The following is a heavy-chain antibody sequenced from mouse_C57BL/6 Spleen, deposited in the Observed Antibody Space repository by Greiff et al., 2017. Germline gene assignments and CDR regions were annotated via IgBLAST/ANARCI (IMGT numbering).Heavy chain of an antibody. V-gene: IGHV1-26*01. CDR2: INPNNGGT. D-gene: IGHD2-12*01. J-gene: IGHJ2*01. CDR1: GYTFTDYY. Sequence: EVQLQQSGPELVKPGASVKISCKASGYTFTDYYMNWVKQSHGKSLEWIGDINPNNGGTSYNQKFKGKATLTVDKSSSTAYMELRSLTSEDSAVYYCARTYYKVYYFDYWGQGTTLTVSS. CDR3: ARTYYKVYYFDY.